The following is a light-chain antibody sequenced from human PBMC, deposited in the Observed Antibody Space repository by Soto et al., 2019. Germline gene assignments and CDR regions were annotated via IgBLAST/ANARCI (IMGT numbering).Light chain of an antibody. CDR3: QQSYTTPYT. CDR2: AAS. Sequence: DIQMTQSPSSLSASVGDRVTITCRASQSISSYLNWYQQKPRKAPKVLIYAASSLQSGVPSRFSGSGSGTEFTLTFSSLQPEDFATYFCQQSYTTPYTFGQGTNLEIK. J-gene: IGKJ2*01. CDR1: QSISSY. V-gene: IGKV1-39*01.